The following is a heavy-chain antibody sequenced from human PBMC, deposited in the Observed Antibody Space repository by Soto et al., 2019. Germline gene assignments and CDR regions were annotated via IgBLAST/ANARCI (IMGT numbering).Heavy chain of an antibody. CDR1: GFTFSSYD. CDR3: AREYRNIAAPGYYYGMDV. J-gene: IGHJ6*02. D-gene: IGHD6-13*01. CDR2: IGTAGDT. V-gene: IGHV3-13*01. Sequence: GGSLRLSCAASGFTFSSYDMHWVRQATGKGLEWVSAIGTAGDTYYPGSVKGRFTISRENAKNSLYLQMNSLRAEDTAVYYCAREYRNIAAPGYYYGMDVWGQGTTVTVSS.